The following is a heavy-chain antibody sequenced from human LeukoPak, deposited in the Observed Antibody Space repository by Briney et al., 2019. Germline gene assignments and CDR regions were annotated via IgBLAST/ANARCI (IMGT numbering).Heavy chain of an antibody. CDR1: GGSISSGGYY. D-gene: IGHD3-3*01. CDR2: IYYSGST. J-gene: IGHJ4*02. CDR3: ARSDYDFWSGYYIPHFDY. V-gene: IGHV4-39*07. Sequence: SETLSLTCTVSGGSISSGGYYWGWIRQPPGRGLEWIGSIYYSGSTYCNPSLKSRVTISVDTSKNQFSLKLSSVTAADTAVYYCARSDYDFWSGYYIPHFDYWGQGTLATVSS.